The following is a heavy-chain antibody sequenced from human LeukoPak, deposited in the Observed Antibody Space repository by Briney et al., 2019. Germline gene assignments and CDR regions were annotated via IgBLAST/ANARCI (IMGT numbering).Heavy chain of an antibody. CDR2: INPNSGGT. Sequence: GASVTVSCKASGYTFTGYYMHWVRQAPGQGLEWMGWINPNSGGTNYAQKFQGRVTMTRDTSISTAYMELSRLRSDDTAVYYCARDPNGSSWYYYYYYMDVWGKGTTVTVSS. CDR1: GYTFTGYY. D-gene: IGHD6-13*01. V-gene: IGHV1-2*02. J-gene: IGHJ6*03. CDR3: ARDPNGSSWYYYYYYMDV.